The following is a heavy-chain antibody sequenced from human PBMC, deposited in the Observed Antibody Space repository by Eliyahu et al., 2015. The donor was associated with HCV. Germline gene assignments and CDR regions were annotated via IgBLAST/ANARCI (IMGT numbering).Heavy chain of an antibody. V-gene: IGHV5-10-1*03. D-gene: IGHD2-21*01. J-gene: IGHJ4*02. Sequence: EVQVLQSGXEVKKPGESLRISCKXSGYNFISNWISWVRQXPGRGREXVGRIDPSDSYTNYSPSVEGHVTISVDESLNTVYLEWSSLKASDTAIYFCARHPPHASSHCDYWGQGTPVTVSS. CDR3: ARHPPHASSHCDY. CDR1: GYNFISNW. CDR2: IDPSDSYT.